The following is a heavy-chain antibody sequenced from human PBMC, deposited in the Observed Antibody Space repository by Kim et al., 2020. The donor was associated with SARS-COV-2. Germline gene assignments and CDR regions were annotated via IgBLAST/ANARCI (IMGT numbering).Heavy chain of an antibody. CDR3: ARLPDCSGGTCYRAYFDY. D-gene: IGHD2-15*01. J-gene: IGHJ4*02. Sequence: GGSLRLSCAASGFTFSSYAMDWVRQAPGKGLEWVAVVSYDGNNKYYADSVKGRFTISRDNSKNTLYLQMNSLRAEDTAVYYCARLPDCSGGTCYRAYFDYWGQGTLVTVSS. CDR1: GFTFSSYA. V-gene: IGHV3-30-3*01. CDR2: VSYDGNNK.